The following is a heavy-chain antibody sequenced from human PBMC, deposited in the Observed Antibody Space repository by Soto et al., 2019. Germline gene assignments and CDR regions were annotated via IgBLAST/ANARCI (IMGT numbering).Heavy chain of an antibody. D-gene: IGHD3-22*01. CDR2: IIPIFGTA. CDR1: GGTFSSYA. CDR3: ARDRNRYYDSSGYYYIFQH. Sequence: ASVKVSCKASGGTFSSYAISWVRQAPGQGLEWMGGIIPIFGTANYAQKFQGRVTITADESTSTAYMELSSLRSEDTAVYYCARDRNRYYDSSGYYYIFQHWGQGTLVIVSS. V-gene: IGHV1-69*13. J-gene: IGHJ1*01.